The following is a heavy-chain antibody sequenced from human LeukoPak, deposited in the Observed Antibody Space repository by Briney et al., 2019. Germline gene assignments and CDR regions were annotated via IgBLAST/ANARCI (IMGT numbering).Heavy chain of an antibody. D-gene: IGHD7-27*01. CDR1: GFSFSRYW. CDR2: IREDGSEK. CDR3: ARDYTGGWNDY. Sequence: GGSLRLSCAAAGFSFSRYWMSWVRQAKGKGLECVAKIREDGSEKHYVDSVKGRFTISRDNARNSLYLQINSLRAEDTAVYYCARDYTGGWNDYWGQGTLVTVSS. V-gene: IGHV3-7*01. J-gene: IGHJ4*02.